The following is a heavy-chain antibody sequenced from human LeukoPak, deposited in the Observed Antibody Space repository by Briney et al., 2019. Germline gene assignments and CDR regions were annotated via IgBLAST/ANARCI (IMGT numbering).Heavy chain of an antibody. D-gene: IGHD6-19*01. CDR2: IDPSDSYT. CDR1: GYSFTSYW. CDR3: ARHGSGSGWYVYYYYGMDV. J-gene: IGHJ6*02. V-gene: IGHV5-10-1*01. Sequence: GGSLRLSCKGSGYSFTSYWISWVRQMPGKGLEWMGRIDPSDSYTNYSPSFQGHVTISADKSISTAYLQWSSLKASDTAMYYCARHGSGSGWYVYYYYGMDVWGQGTTVTVSS.